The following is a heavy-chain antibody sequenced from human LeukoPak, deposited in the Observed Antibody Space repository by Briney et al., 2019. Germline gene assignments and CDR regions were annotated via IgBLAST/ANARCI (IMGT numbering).Heavy chain of an antibody. Sequence: GGSLRLSCAASGFTFSAYTMHWVRQAPGQGLEWVALISYDGSSKYKESVKGRFTISRDNSKNTLLLEMNGLRLEDSAVYYCAREEGLGAAPFDYWGQGTLVTVSS. CDR2: ISYDGSSK. D-gene: IGHD1-26*01. J-gene: IGHJ4*02. CDR1: GFTFSAYT. CDR3: AREEGLGAAPFDY. V-gene: IGHV3-30*04.